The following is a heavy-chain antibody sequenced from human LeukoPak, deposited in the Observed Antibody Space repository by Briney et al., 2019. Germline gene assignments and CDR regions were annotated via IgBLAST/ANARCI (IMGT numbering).Heavy chain of an antibody. CDR1: AYTFISYG. CDR3: ATHFIVATML. V-gene: IGHV1-18*01. CDR2: ISAYNGHT. J-gene: IGHJ4*02. D-gene: IGHD2-21*01. Sequence: GASVKVSCKASAYTFISYGISWVRQAPGQGLEWMGWISAYNGHTKCAQKFQGRVTMTRVTSPSTAYLDLTRLRSDDTGVYFCATHFIVATMLWGQGTLVTVSS.